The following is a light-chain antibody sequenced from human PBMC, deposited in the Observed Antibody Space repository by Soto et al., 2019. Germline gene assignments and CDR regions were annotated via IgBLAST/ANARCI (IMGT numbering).Light chain of an antibody. V-gene: IGKV3-15*01. CDR3: QQYNNWPPGPYT. CDR1: QSVSSN. CDR2: GAS. Sequence: EIVMTQSPATLSVSPGERATLSCRASQSVSSNLAWYQQKPGQAPRLLIYGASTRATGIPARFSGSGSGTEFTLTNSSLQSEDFAVYYCQQYNNWPPGPYTFGQGTKLEIK. J-gene: IGKJ2*01.